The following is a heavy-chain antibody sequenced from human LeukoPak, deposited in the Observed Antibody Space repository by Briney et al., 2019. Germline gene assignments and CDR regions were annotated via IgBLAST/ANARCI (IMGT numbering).Heavy chain of an antibody. CDR2: IIPIFGTV. CDR1: GGTFSSYS. D-gene: IGHD3-10*01. V-gene: IGHV1-69*01. Sequence: SVKVSCKASGGTFSSYSINWVRQVPGQGLEWMGGIIPIFGTVKYAHKFQGRVTITADESTSTAYMELSSLRSEDTAVYYCARDGGRGSGSYYTYWFDPWGQGTLVTVSS. CDR3: ARDGGRGSGSYYTYWFDP. J-gene: IGHJ5*02.